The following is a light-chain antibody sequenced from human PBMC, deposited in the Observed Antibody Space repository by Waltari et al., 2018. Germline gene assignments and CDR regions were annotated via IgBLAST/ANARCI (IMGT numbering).Light chain of an antibody. CDR2: LGS. CDR1: QSLLLQSNGYNY. V-gene: IGKV2-28*01. Sequence: DIAMTKTPLSLPATPREPASIPCRPTQSLLLQSNGYNYLDWYLQKPGQSPHLLIYLGSMRASGVPDRFSGRGSGTEVTLKIRRVEAGDVGVYGGMQSRQFPWTFGQGTKVDI. CDR3: MQSRQFPWT. J-gene: IGKJ1*01.